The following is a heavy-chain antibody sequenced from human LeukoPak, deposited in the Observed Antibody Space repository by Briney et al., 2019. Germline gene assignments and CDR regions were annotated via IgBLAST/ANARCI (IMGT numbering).Heavy chain of an antibody. J-gene: IGHJ4*02. CDR2: IYSGGST. D-gene: IGHD3-10*01. V-gene: IGHV3-53*01. Sequence: PGGSLRLSCAASGFTVSSNYMSWVRQAPGKGLEWVSVIYSGGSTYYADSVKGRFTISRDNSKSTLYIQMNSLRAEDTAVYYCARTKPKNMVRGLIMRRESRYYFDYRGQGTPVTVSS. CDR3: ARTKPKNMVRGLIMRRESRYYFDY. CDR1: GFTVSSNY.